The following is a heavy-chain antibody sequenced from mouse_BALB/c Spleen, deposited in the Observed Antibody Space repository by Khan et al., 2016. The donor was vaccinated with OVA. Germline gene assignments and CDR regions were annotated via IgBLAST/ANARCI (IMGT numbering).Heavy chain of an antibody. CDR2: INPYNGDT. Sequence: VQLKQSGPELVKPGASMKISCKASGYSFTDYTLNWVKQSHGRNLEWIGLINPYNGDTIYNQKFKGKATLAVDKSSRTAYMELLSLTFEDSVVFHCARSDYEAFAYWGQGTLVTVSA. J-gene: IGHJ3*01. CDR3: ARSDYEAFAY. CDR1: GYSFTDYT. D-gene: IGHD1-1*01. V-gene: IGHV1-18*01.